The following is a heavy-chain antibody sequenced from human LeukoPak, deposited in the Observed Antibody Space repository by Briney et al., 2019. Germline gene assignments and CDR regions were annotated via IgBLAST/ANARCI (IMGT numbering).Heavy chain of an antibody. Sequence: KPSETLSLTCAVYGGSFSGYYWSWIRQPPGKGLEWIGEINHSGSTNYNPSLKSRVTISVDTSKNQFSLKLSSVTAADTAVYYCARAVHFYGSGLTHAIDYWGQGTLVTVSS. V-gene: IGHV4-34*01. D-gene: IGHD3-10*01. CDR3: ARAVHFYGSGLTHAIDY. CDR2: INHSGST. CDR1: GGSFSGYY. J-gene: IGHJ4*02.